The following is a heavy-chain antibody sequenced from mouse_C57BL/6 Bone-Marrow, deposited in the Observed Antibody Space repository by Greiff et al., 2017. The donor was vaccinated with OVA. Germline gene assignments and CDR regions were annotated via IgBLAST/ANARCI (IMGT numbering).Heavy chain of an antibody. CDR1: GYTFTDHY. Sequence: VQLVESGAEVVRPGASVKLSCKASGYTFTDHYINWVKQRPGQGLEWIARIYPGSGNTYYNGKFKGKATLTAEKSSNTAYMQLSSLTSEDSAVYFCARDDGYFFEYWGQGTTLTVSS. D-gene: IGHD2-3*01. CDR3: ARDDGYFFEY. V-gene: IGHV1-76*01. CDR2: IYPGSGNT. J-gene: IGHJ2*01.